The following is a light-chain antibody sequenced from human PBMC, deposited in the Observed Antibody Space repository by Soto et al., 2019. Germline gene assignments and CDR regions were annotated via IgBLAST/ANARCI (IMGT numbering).Light chain of an antibody. J-gene: IGLJ1*01. CDR1: SRDVGYSNY. CDR3: CSFGENTSVV. CDR2: EVN. Sequence: QSALAQPPSASGSPGQSVTISCSGTSRDVGYSNYVAWYQQHPGKAPKLIIYEVNKRPSGVPDRFSGSKSGYTASLAVSGLQSEDAADYYCCSFGENTSVVFGSGTKVTVL. V-gene: IGLV2-8*01.